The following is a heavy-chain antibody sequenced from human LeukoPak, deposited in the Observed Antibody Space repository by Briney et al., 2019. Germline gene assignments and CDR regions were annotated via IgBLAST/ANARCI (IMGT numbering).Heavy chain of an antibody. CDR1: GFRITNAW. Sequence: PGGSLRLSCAASGFRITNAWMNWVRQAPGRGLEWVGRIKSKSDGGTTDYAAPVKGRFIISRDDSKNTLHLQMNSLKIEDTAVYYCTTDRGDYGIPFWGQGTLVTVSS. D-gene: IGHD4-17*01. CDR3: TTDRGDYGIPF. V-gene: IGHV3-15*07. J-gene: IGHJ4*02. CDR2: IKSKSDGGTT.